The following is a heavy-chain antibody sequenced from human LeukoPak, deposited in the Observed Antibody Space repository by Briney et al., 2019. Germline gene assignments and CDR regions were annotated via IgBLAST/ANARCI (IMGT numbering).Heavy chain of an antibody. J-gene: IGHJ5*02. Sequence: SETLSLTCTVSGGSISSSSYYWGWIRQPPGKGLEWIGSIYYSGSTYYNPSLKSRVTISVDTSKNQFSLKLSAVTAADTAVYYCARHESGGRTRRGRYNWFDPWGQGTLVTVSS. CDR1: GGSISSSSYY. D-gene: IGHD3-16*01. CDR2: IYYSGST. CDR3: ARHESGGRTRRGRYNWFDP. V-gene: IGHV4-39*01.